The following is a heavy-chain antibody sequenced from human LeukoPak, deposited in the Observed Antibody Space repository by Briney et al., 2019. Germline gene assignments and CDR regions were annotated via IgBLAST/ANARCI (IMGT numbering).Heavy chain of an antibody. Sequence: SETLSLTCTVSGGSISSATYYWNWIRQPAGKGLEWIGRIYTSGSTNYNPSLKSRVTISVDTSKNQFSLKLTSVTAADTAVYYCARDFGTGIAVAASHYYMDVWGKGTTVTISS. V-gene: IGHV4-61*02. CDR2: IYTSGST. D-gene: IGHD6-19*01. CDR1: GGSISSATYY. J-gene: IGHJ6*03. CDR3: ARDFGTGIAVAASHYYMDV.